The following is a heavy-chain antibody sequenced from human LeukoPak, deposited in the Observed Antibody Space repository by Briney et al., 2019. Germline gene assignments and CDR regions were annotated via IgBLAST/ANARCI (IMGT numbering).Heavy chain of an antibody. CDR2: ISYDGSNK. J-gene: IGHJ4*02. D-gene: IGHD6-19*01. Sequence: GGSLRLSCAASGFTFSSYAMHWVRQAPGKGLEWVAVISYDGSNKYYADSAKGRFTISRDNSKNTLYLQMNSLRAEDTAVYYCARDRLAVAELDYWGQGTLVTVSS. V-gene: IGHV3-30-3*01. CDR3: ARDRLAVAELDY. CDR1: GFTFSSYA.